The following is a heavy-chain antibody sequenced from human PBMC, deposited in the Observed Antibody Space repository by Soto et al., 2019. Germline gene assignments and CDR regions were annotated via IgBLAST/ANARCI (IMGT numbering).Heavy chain of an antibody. J-gene: IGHJ3*02. CDR3: ARDMEMATTLSIRVAFDI. CDR1: GGTFSSYT. V-gene: IGHV1-69*08. D-gene: IGHD5-12*01. Sequence: QIQLVQSGAEVKMPGSSVKVSCKASGGTFSSYTMSWVRQAPGQGLEWMGRIIPIRGIANYAQKFQGRVTTTANKCTSTAYMELDSLRSEDTAVYYCARDMEMATTLSIRVAFDIWGQGKMVTVSS. CDR2: IIPIRGIA.